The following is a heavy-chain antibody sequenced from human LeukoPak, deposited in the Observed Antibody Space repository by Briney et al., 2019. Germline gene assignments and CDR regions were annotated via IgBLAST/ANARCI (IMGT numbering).Heavy chain of an antibody. CDR2: VYPSGGT. J-gene: IGHJ4*02. CDR1: GGSISSGTYY. CDR3: ATGGAPDCSVGTCYSLDS. D-gene: IGHD2-15*01. V-gene: IGHV4-61*02. Sequence: SQTLSLTCTVSGGSISSGTYYLSWIRQSAGKGLEWIALVYPSGGTNYNPSLKSRLTISIDASNNQFSLNLSSVTAADTAVYYCATGGAPDCSVGTCYSLDSWGQGTLVTVSS.